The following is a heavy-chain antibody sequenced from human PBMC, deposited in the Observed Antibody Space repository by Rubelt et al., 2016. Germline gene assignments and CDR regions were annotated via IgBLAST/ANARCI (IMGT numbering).Heavy chain of an antibody. Sequence: QLQLQESGPGLVKPSETLSLTCTVSGDSISGSSYFWGWIRQPPGKGLEWIGSIYYRGTTYYNPSLEGRVTISVDTSKNQFSLRLTSVTAAETAVDFCARSISTSAYGGFDPWGQGTLVPVSS. CDR3: ARSISTSAYGGFDP. CDR2: IYYRGTT. V-gene: IGHV4-39*07. CDR1: GDSISGSSYF. D-gene: IGHD2-2*01. J-gene: IGHJ5*02.